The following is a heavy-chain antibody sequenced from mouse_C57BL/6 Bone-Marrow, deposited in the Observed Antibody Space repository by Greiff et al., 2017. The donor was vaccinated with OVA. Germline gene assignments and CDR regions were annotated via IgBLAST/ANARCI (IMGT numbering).Heavy chain of an antibody. CDR2: IWSGGST. D-gene: IGHD3-3*01. CDR1: GFSLTSYG. Sequence: VQLQESGPGLVQPSQSLSITCTVSGFSLTSYGVHWVRQSPGKGLEWLRVIWSGGSTDYNAAFISRLSISKDNSKSQVFFKMNSLQADDTAIYYCARGGGRYFDYWGQGTTLTVSS. CDR3: ARGGGRYFDY. J-gene: IGHJ2*01. V-gene: IGHV2-2*01.